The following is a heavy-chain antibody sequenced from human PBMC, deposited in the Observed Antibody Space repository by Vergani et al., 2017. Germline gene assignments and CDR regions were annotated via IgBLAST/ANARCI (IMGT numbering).Heavy chain of an antibody. CDR2: IDHTGRP. Sequence: QVQLQQWGGGLLKPSETLSLTCVVNGGSFTSYHWTWIRQSPGEGLEWVGDIDHTGRPDYNPSLKSRLTMSVDNSRNQFSLTLNSVTATDTAIYFCARVNPETSGPLYYYYYMDVWGEGAALAVS. D-gene: IGHD5-12*01. V-gene: IGHV4-34*01. CDR1: GGSFTSYH. CDR3: ARVNPETSGPLYYYYYMDV. J-gene: IGHJ6*03.